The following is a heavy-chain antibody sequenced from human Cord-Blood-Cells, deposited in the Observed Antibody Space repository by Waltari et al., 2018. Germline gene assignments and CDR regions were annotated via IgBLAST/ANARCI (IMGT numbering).Heavy chain of an antibody. J-gene: IGHJ4*02. D-gene: IGHD1-7*01. CDR2: ISYDGSNK. Sequence: QVQLVESGGGVVQPGRSLRLSCAASGFTFSSYGMHWVRQAPGKGLEWVAVISYDGSNKYYADSVKGRFTISRDNSKNTLYLQMNSLRAEDTAVYYCAKPAKGTGTTEFYFDYWGQGTLVTVSS. CDR1: GFTFSSYG. CDR3: AKPAKGTGTTEFYFDY. V-gene: IGHV3-30*18.